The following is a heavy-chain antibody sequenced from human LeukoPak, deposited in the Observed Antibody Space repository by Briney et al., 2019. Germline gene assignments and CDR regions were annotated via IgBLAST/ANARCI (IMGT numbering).Heavy chain of an antibody. D-gene: IGHD3-16*01. V-gene: IGHV1-2*02. CDR2: INPNSGSS. Sequence: ASVKVSCKASGYTFTGYYMHWVRQAPGQGLEWMGWINPNSGSSNYAQKFQGRVTMTRDTSISTAYMELSRLRSDDTAVYYCAGEPYDYGVQFDYWGQGTLVTVSS. CDR3: AGEPYDYGVQFDY. CDR1: GYTFTGYY. J-gene: IGHJ4*02.